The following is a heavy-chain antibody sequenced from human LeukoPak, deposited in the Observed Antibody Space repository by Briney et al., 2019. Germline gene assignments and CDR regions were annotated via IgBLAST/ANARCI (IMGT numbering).Heavy chain of an antibody. D-gene: IGHD2-15*01. CDR1: GGSISSYY. CDR3: ARTYSSVVVVVAAIDWFDP. J-gene: IGHJ5*02. V-gene: IGHV4-4*07. CDR2: IYTSGST. Sequence: SETLSLTCTVSGGSISSYYWSWIRQPAGKGLEWIGRIYTSGSTNYNPSLKSRVTMSVDTSKNQFSLKLSSVTAADTAVYYCARTYSSVVVVVAAIDWFDPWGQGTLVTVSS.